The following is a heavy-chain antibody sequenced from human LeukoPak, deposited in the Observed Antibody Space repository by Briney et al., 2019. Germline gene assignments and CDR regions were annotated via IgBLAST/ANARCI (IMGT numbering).Heavy chain of an antibody. CDR3: ARDRLTYYDSSGSYNWFDP. V-gene: IGHV1-18*01. CDR2: ISAYNGNT. Sequence: ASVKVSCKASGYTFTSYGISWVRQAPGQGLEWMGWISAYNGNTNYAQKLQGRVTMTTDTSTGTAYMELRSLRSDDTAVYYCARDRLTYYDSSGSYNWFDPWGQGTLVTVSS. D-gene: IGHD3-22*01. CDR1: GYTFTSYG. J-gene: IGHJ5*02.